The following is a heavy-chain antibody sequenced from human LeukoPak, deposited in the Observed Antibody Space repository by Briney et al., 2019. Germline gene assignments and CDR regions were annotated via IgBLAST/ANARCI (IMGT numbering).Heavy chain of an antibody. CDR1: GFTFSSFG. CDR2: IWNDGSNN. V-gene: IGHV3-30*02. J-gene: IGHJ4*02. Sequence: PGGSLRLSCAASGFTFSSFGMHWVRQAPGKGLEWVAVIWNDGSNNYYADFVKGRFTISRDNAKNTLYLQMNSLRAEDTGVYFCAKDRETTASGTFDFRGQGTLVTVSS. D-gene: IGHD6-13*01. CDR3: AKDRETTASGTFDF.